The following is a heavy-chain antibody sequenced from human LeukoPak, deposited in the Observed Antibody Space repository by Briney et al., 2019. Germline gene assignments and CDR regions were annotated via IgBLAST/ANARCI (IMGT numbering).Heavy chain of an antibody. V-gene: IGHV3-11*04. CDR2: ISNSGTTV. Sequence: PGGSLRLSCAASGFTFSDKYMSWIRQAPGKGLEWVSYISNSGTTVYYADSVKGRFTISRDNAKNSLYLQMNSLRAEDTAVYYCARVHYYYDSSRACDYWGQGTLVTVSS. CDR3: ARVHYYYDSSRACDY. CDR1: GFTFSDKY. D-gene: IGHD3-22*01. J-gene: IGHJ4*02.